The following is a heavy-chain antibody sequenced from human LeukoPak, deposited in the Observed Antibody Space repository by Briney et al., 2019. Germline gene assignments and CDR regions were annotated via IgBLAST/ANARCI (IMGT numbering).Heavy chain of an antibody. V-gene: IGHV4-34*01. CDR2: INHSGST. J-gene: IGHJ4*02. CDR3: ARGPGIAAAGGDFDY. D-gene: IGHD6-13*01. CDR1: GGSFSGYY. Sequence: PSETLSLTCAVYGGSFSGYYWSRIRRPPGKGLEWIGEINHSGSTNYNPSLKSRVTISVDTSKNQFSLKLSSVTAADTAVYYCARGPGIAAAGGDFDYWGQGTLVTVSS.